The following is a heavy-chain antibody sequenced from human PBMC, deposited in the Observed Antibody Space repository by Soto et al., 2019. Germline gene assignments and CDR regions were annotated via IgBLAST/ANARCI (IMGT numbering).Heavy chain of an antibody. CDR1: GFTFSSYS. D-gene: IGHD2-2*01. J-gene: IGHJ6*02. Sequence: PGGSLRLSCAASGFTFSSYSMHWVRQTPGKGLERVAVISYDGSDKYYADSVKGRFTISRDNSKNTLYLQMNSLRREDTSVYYCARDPSIVLVPAATYYYYYYGMDVWGQGTTVTVSS. CDR2: ISYDGSDK. CDR3: ARDPSIVLVPAATYYYYYYGMDV. V-gene: IGHV3-30*04.